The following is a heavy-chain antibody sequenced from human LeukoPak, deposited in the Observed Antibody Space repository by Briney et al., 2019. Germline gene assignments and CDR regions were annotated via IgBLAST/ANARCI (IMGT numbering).Heavy chain of an antibody. V-gene: IGHV4-39*07. D-gene: IGHD6-19*01. CDR1: GGSISSSSYY. J-gene: IGHJ1*01. CDR3: ARHSMYSKSSGYNL. Sequence: SETLSLTCTVSGGSISSSSYYWGWLRQPPGRGLEGLGSIYYSGSTYYTPSLKSRVTISVDTSKTQFSLKLCSVTAADTAVYYCARHSMYSKSSGYNLWGQGTLVTVSS. CDR2: IYYSGST.